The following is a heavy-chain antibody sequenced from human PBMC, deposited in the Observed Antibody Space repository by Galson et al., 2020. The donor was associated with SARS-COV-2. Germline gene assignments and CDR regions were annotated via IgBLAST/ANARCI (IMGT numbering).Heavy chain of an antibody. CDR2: ISYDGDNQ. Sequence: GESLKISCAASGFTFSTYGMHWVRQAPGKGLEWVASISYDGDNQYYTDSVKGRFTISRDNSKNTLYLQMSSLRAEDTAVYYCSKASVGDSDFGMDVWGQGTTVTVSS. CDR1: GFTFSTYG. J-gene: IGHJ6*02. D-gene: IGHD3-16*01. V-gene: IGHV3-30*18. CDR3: SKASVGDSDFGMDV.